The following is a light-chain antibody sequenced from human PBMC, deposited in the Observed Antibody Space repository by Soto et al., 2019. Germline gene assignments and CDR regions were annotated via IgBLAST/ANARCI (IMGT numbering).Light chain of an antibody. Sequence: EIVMTQSPATLSVSPGERATLSCRASHSVTSSYLAWYQQKPGLAPRLLIYGASSRATGIPDRFSGSGSGTEFTLTISRLEPEDFAVYYCQQYGSSPWTFGQGTKVDI. CDR2: GAS. CDR1: HSVTSSY. CDR3: QQYGSSPWT. V-gene: IGKV3-20*01. J-gene: IGKJ1*01.